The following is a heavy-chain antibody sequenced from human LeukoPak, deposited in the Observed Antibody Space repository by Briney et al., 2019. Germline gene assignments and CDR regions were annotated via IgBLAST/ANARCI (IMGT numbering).Heavy chain of an antibody. D-gene: IGHD3-10*01. Sequence: ASVKVSCKASGYTFTGCYMHWVRQAPGQGLEWMGWVNTHTGATNYAQKFQGAVTMTRDTSISTACMELSRPRSDDTAMYYCARSGRGHVYGFFDYWGQGTLVTVPS. CDR1: GYTFTGCY. CDR3: ARSGRGHVYGFFDY. J-gene: IGHJ4*02. CDR2: VNTHTGAT. V-gene: IGHV1-2*02.